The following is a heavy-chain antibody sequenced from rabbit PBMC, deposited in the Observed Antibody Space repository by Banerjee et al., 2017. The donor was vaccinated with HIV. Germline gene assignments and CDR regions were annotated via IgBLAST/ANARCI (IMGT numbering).Heavy chain of an antibody. V-gene: IGHV1S45*01. CDR3: ARDAYTIVGFPMYFRL. J-gene: IGHJ4*01. D-gene: IGHD6-1*01. CDR1: GFSFSSTYW. CDR2: IYVDSVANT. Sequence: QEQLEESGGDLVKPGASLTLTCTASGFSFSSTYWICWVRQAPGKGLEWIACIYVDSVANTYYANWAKGRFSISKTSSTTVTLQMTSLTAADTATYFCARDAYTIVGFPMYFRLWGPGTLVTVS.